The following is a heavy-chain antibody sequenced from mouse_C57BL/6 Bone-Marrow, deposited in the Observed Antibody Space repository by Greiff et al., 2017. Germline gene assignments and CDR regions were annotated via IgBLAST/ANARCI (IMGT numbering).Heavy chain of an antibody. CDR1: GYAFTNYL. CDR3: ARYDGYYRYWYFDV. Sequence: QVQLKQSGAELVRPGTSVKVSCKASGYAFTNYLIEWVKQRPGQGLEWIGVINPGSGGTNYNEKFKGKATLTADKSSSTAYMQLSSLTSEDSAVYFCARYDGYYRYWYFDVWGTGTTVTVSS. V-gene: IGHV1-54*01. J-gene: IGHJ1*03. D-gene: IGHD2-3*01. CDR2: INPGSGGT.